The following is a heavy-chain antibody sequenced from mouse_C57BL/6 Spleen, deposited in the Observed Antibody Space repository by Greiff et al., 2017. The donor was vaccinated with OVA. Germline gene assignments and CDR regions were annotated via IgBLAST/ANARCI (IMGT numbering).Heavy chain of an antibody. CDR3: ARIGTTGSGDY. D-gene: IGHD2-14*01. CDR2: IDPSDSYT. V-gene: IGHV1-69*01. J-gene: IGHJ2*01. Sequence: VQLQQPGAELVMPGASVKLSCKASGYTFTSYWMHWVKQRPGQGLEWIGEIDPSDSYTNYNQKFKGKSTLTVDKSSSTAYMQLSSLTSEDSAVYYCARIGTTGSGDYWGQGTTLTVSS. CDR1: GYTFTSYW.